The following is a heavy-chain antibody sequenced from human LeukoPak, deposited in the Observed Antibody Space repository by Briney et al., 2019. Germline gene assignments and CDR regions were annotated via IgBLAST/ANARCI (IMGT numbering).Heavy chain of an antibody. CDR1: GYTFTGCY. J-gene: IGHJ4*02. Sequence: ASVKVSCKASGYTFTGCYMHWVRQAPGQGLEWMGWINPNSGGTNYAQKFQGRVTMTRDTSISTAYMELSRLRSDDTAVYYCARTLYSSSNGDYWGQGTLVTVSS. CDR2: INPNSGGT. CDR3: ARTLYSSSNGDY. D-gene: IGHD6-6*01. V-gene: IGHV1-2*02.